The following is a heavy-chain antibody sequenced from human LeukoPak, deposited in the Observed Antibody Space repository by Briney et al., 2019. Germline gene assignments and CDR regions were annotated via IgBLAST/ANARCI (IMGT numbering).Heavy chain of an antibody. CDR2: IYYSGST. CDR3: AREIRYCSGGSCYRRFDI. Sequence: SETLSLTCTVSGGSISNYYWSWIRQPPGKGLEWIGYIYYSGSTNYNPSLKSRVTISVDTSKNQFSLKLSSVTAADTAVYYCAREIRYCSGGSCYRRFDIWGQGTMVTVSS. J-gene: IGHJ3*02. V-gene: IGHV4-59*01. D-gene: IGHD2-15*01. CDR1: GGSISNYY.